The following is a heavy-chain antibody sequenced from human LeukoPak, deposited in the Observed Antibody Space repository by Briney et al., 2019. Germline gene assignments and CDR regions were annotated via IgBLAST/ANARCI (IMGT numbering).Heavy chain of an antibody. J-gene: IGHJ4*02. CDR2: ISSSSSTI. Sequence: PGGSLRLSCAASGFTFNSYSMNWVRQAPGKGLEWVSYISSSSSTIYYADSVKGRFTISRDNAKNLLYLQMNSLRAEDTAVYYCASLNWGSGDYWGQGTLVTVSS. CDR1: GFTFNSYS. CDR3: ASLNWGSGDY. D-gene: IGHD7-27*01. V-gene: IGHV3-48*01.